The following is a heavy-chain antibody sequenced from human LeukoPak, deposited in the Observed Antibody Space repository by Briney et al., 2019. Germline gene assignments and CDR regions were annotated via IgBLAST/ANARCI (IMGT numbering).Heavy chain of an antibody. V-gene: IGHV4-59*08. CDR2: IYYSGST. CDR1: GGSISSYY. D-gene: IGHD5-18*01. CDR3: ARVYSYGYYFDY. J-gene: IGHJ4*02. Sequence: SETLSLTCTVSGGSISSYYWSWIRQPPGKGLEWIGYIYYSGSTNYNPSLKSRVTMSVDTSKNQFSLKLSSVTAADTAVYYCARVYSYGYYFDYWGQGTLVTVSS.